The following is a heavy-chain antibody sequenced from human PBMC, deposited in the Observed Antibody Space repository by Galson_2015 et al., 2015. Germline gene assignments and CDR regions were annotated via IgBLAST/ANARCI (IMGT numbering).Heavy chain of an antibody. Sequence: SLRLSCAASGFTFSSYGMHWVRQAPGKGLEWVAVIWYDGSNKYYADSVKGRFTISRDNSKNTLYLQMNSLRAEDTAVYYCAREYYYGSGSYRNFDYWGQGSLVTVSS. D-gene: IGHD3-10*01. V-gene: IGHV3-33*01. J-gene: IGHJ4*02. CDR1: GFTFSSYG. CDR3: AREYYYGSGSYRNFDY. CDR2: IWYDGSNK.